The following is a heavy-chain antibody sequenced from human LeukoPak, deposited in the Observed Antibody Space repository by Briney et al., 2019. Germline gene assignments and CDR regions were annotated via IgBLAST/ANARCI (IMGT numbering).Heavy chain of an antibody. CDR3: ARDGRYSYPDYYYYGMDV. CDR2: IKQDGSEK. D-gene: IGHD5-18*01. Sequence: GGSLRLSCAASGFTFSSYWMSWVRQAPGKGLEWVANIKQDGSEKYYVDSVKGRFTISRDNAKNSLYLQMNSLRAEDTAVYYCARDGRYSYPDYYYYGMDVWGQGTTVTVSS. V-gene: IGHV3-7*01. CDR1: GFTFSSYW. J-gene: IGHJ6*02.